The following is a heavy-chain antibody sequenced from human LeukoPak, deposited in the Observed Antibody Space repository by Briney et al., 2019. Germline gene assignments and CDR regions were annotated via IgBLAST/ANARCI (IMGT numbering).Heavy chain of an antibody. Sequence: SETLSLTCTVSGGSISSYYWSWIRQPPGKGLEWIGYIYYSGSTNYNPSLKSRVTISVDTSKNQFSLKLSSVTAADTAVYYCARGGAVAATGDFDYWGQGTQVTVSS. J-gene: IGHJ4*02. D-gene: IGHD6-19*01. CDR2: IYYSGST. V-gene: IGHV4-59*01. CDR3: ARGGAVAATGDFDY. CDR1: GGSISSYY.